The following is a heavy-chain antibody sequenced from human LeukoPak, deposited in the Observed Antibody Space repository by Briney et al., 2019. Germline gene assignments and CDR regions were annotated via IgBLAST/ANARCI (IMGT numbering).Heavy chain of an antibody. CDR1: GGSISSSSYY. V-gene: IGHV4-39*01. Sequence: SETLSLTCTVSGGSISSSSYYWGWIRQPPGKGLEWSGSIYYSGSTYYNPSLKSRVTISVDTSKNQFSLKLSSVTAADTAVYYCARYIWGSYPTFEDYWGQGSLVTVSS. CDR2: IYYSGST. D-gene: IGHD3-16*02. CDR3: ARYIWGSYPTFEDY. J-gene: IGHJ4*02.